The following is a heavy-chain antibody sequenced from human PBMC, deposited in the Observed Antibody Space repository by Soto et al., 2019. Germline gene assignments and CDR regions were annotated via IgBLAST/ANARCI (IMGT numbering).Heavy chain of an antibody. V-gene: IGHV1-69*13. Sequence: SVKVSCKASGVTFSSYAISWVRQAPGQGLEWMGGIIPIFGTANYAQKFQGRVTITADESTSTAYMELSSLRSEDTAVYYCATEGASITIFGVGPWAGMDVWGQGTTVTVSS. CDR3: ATEGASITIFGVGPWAGMDV. D-gene: IGHD3-3*01. CDR2: IIPIFGTA. CDR1: GVTFSSYA. J-gene: IGHJ6*02.